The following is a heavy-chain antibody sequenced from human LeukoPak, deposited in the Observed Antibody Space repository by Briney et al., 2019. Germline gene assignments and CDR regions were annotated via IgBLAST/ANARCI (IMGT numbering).Heavy chain of an antibody. J-gene: IGHJ4*02. D-gene: IGHD6-19*01. Sequence: PGGSLRLSCAASGFTFSSYGMHWVRQAPGKGLEWVAFIRSDGSIKYYTESVKGRFTISRDNSKNTLYLQMNSLRAEDTAVYYCVKDEVFSSAWYFDYWGQGTLVTVSS. CDR2: IRSDGSIK. CDR3: VKDEVFSSAWYFDY. CDR1: GFTFSSYG. V-gene: IGHV3-30*02.